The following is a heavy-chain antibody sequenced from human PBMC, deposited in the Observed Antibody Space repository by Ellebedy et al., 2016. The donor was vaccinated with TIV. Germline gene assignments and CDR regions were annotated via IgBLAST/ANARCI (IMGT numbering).Heavy chain of an antibody. Sequence: AASVKVSCKASGYTFTSYYMHWVRQAPGQGLEWMGIINPSGRSTSYAQKFQGRVTLTRDTSTSTVYMELSSLRSEDTAVYYCASPRTHGRGRVYYYGMDVWGQGTTVTVSS. CDR2: INPSGRST. CDR1: GYTFTSYY. CDR3: ASPRTHGRGRVYYYGMDV. D-gene: IGHD3-16*01. V-gene: IGHV1-46*01. J-gene: IGHJ6*02.